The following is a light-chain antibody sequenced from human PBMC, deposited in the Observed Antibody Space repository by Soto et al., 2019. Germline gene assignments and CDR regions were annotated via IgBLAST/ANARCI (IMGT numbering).Light chain of an antibody. J-gene: IGKJ1*01. CDR3: QQYGNSRT. CDR2: GAS. V-gene: IGKV3-20*01. Sequence: ELVFTQSPGTLSLSPGERATLSCRASQTVSSNYLAWYQQKPGQAPRLLIHGASSRATGIPDRFSGSGSGTDFTLTISRLEPEDFAVYYCQQYGNSRTFGQGTKVDIK. CDR1: QTVSSNY.